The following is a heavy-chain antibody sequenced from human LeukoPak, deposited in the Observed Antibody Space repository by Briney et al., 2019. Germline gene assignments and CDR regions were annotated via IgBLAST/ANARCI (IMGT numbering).Heavy chain of an antibody. CDR2: ISAYNGNT. V-gene: IGHV1-18*01. J-gene: IGHJ5*02. CDR1: GYTFTSYG. D-gene: IGHD2-2*01. Sequence: ASVKVSCKASGYTFTSYGISWVGQAPGQGLEWMGWISAYNGNTNYAQKLQGRVTITTDESTSTAYMELSSLRSEDTAVYYCARGDSSTSCLPVCAVGEWFDPWGQGTLVTVSS. CDR3: ARGDSSTSCLPVCAVGEWFDP.